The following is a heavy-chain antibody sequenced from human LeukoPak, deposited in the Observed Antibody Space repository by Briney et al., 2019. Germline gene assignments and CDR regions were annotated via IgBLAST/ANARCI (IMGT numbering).Heavy chain of an antibody. Sequence: PSQTLSLTCTVSGGSISSGSYYWSWIRQPAGKGLEWIGRIYTSGSTNYSPSLKSRVTISVDTSKNQFSLKLSSVTAADTAVYYCARFRAVGRYLHNDYWGQGTLVTVSS. CDR2: IYTSGST. J-gene: IGHJ4*02. CDR1: GGSISSGSYY. V-gene: IGHV4-61*02. D-gene: IGHD6-19*01. CDR3: ARFRAVGRYLHNDY.